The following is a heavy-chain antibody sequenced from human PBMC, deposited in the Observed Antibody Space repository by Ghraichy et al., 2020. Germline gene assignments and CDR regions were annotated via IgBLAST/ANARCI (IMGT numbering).Heavy chain of an antibody. J-gene: IGHJ6*02. D-gene: IGHD5/OR15-5a*01. CDR1: GGSISSYY. CDR2: IYYSGST. Sequence: SETLSLTCTVSGGSISSYYWSWIRQPPGKGLEWIGYIYYSGSTNYNPSLKSRVTISVDTSKNQFSLKLSSVTAADTAVYYCATTLYDVVTGYGGMDVWGQGTTVTVSS. CDR3: ATTLYDVVTGYGGMDV. V-gene: IGHV4-59*01.